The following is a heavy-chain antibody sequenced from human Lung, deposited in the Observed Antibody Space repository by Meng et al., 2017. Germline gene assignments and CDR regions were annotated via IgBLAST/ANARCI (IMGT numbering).Heavy chain of an antibody. Sequence: QVQLQQWGAGLLQPSETLSLTCVVSGGSFIDYYWSWIRQPPGKGLEWIGEINHSGRTNYNPSLESRATVSVDSSQNNLSLKLRSVTAADSAVYYCARGPTTMAHDFDYWGQGTLVTVSS. D-gene: IGHD4-11*01. CDR1: GGSFIDYY. CDR3: ARGPTTMAHDFDY. J-gene: IGHJ4*02. CDR2: INHSGRT. V-gene: IGHV4-34*01.